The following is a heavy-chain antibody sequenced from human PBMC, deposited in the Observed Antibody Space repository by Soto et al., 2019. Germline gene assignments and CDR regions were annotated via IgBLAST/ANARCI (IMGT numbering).Heavy chain of an antibody. V-gene: IGHV4-34*01. J-gene: IGHJ4*02. CDR2: INHSGST. Sequence: SETLSLTCAVYGGSFSGYYWSWIRQPPGKGLEWIGEINHSGSTNYNPSLKSRVTISVDTSKNQFSLKLSSVTAADTAVYYCARVVATIRYFDYWGQGTLVTVSS. CDR1: GGSFSGYY. D-gene: IGHD5-12*01. CDR3: ARVVATIRYFDY.